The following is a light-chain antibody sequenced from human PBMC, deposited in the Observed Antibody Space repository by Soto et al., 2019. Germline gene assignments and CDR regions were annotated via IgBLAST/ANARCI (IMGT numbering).Light chain of an antibody. CDR2: DAS. J-gene: IGKJ2*01. CDR1: QSVSTY. V-gene: IGKV3-11*01. Sequence: ENVLTQSPATLSLSPGERATLSCRARQSVSTYLAWYQQKPGQAPRLLVYDASKRPTGIPARFSGSGSETDFTLTISSLESEDFAVYYCQQRTNWPPLYTFGQGTKLEIK. CDR3: QQRTNWPPLYT.